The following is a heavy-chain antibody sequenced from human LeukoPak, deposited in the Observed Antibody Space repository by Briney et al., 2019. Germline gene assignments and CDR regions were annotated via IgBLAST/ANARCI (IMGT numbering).Heavy chain of an antibody. D-gene: IGHD6-13*01. Sequence: GGSLRLSCAPSGFRLSGHGMHWLPQAPGKGLEWVTYIRHDGRTQSYADSVTSRLTIARDNAKNTLYLRMNSLRAEDTAVYLWSKDYSNCFDYWGHGALVTVSS. CDR2: IRHDGRTQ. V-gene: IGHV3-30*02. J-gene: IGHJ4*01. CDR3: SKDYSNCFDY. CDR1: GFRLSGHG.